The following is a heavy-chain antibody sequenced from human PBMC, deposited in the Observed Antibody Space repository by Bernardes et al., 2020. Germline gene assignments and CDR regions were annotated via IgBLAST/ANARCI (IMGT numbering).Heavy chain of an antibody. CDR3: ARHHSSGWDTSPFDY. J-gene: IGHJ4*02. Sequence: GESLKISCKGSGYRFISYWIAWVRQMPGKGLEWMGIIYPGDSDTRYSPSFQGQVTISADKSISTAYLQWSSLKTSDTAMYYCARHHSSGWDTSPFDYWGQGSLVTVSS. CDR2: IYPGDSDT. CDR1: GYRFISYW. D-gene: IGHD6-19*01. V-gene: IGHV5-51*01.